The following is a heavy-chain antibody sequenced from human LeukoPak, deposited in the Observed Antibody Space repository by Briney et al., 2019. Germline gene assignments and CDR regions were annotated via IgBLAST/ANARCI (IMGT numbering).Heavy chain of an antibody. CDR3: ARERRHPPQKGTGSYYAFDI. CDR1: GFTFSSYA. J-gene: IGHJ3*02. D-gene: IGHD1-26*01. CDR2: ISYDGSNK. V-gene: IGHV3-30-3*01. Sequence: QPGGSLRLSCAASGFTFSSYAMHWVRQAPGKGLEWVAVISYDGSNKYYADSVKGRFTISRDNSKNTLYLQMNSLRAEDTAVYYCARERRHPPQKGTGSYYAFDIWGQGTMVTVSS.